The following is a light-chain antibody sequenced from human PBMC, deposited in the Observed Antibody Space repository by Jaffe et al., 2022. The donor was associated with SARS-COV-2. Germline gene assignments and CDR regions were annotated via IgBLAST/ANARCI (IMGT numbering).Light chain of an antibody. V-gene: IGKV2-28*01. J-gene: IGKJ4*01. CDR3: MQALQTPLT. CDR1: QSLLHSHGNNY. Sequence: DIVMTQSPLSLPVTPGEPASISCRSSQSLLHSHGNNYLDWYLQKPGQSPQLLIYLGSNRASGVPDRFSGSGSGTEFTLKISRVEAEDVGIYYCMQALQTPLTFGGGTKVEIK. CDR2: LGS.